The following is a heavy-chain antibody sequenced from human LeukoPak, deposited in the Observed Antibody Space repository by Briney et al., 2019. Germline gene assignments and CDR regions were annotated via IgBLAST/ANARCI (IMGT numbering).Heavy chain of an antibody. D-gene: IGHD1-26*01. CDR1: GGSISSGGYY. V-gene: IGHV4-30-2*01. CDR2: IYHSGST. Sequence: PSETLSLTCTVSGGSISSGGYYWSCIRLPPGKGLEWIGYIYHSGSTYYNPSLKSRVTISVDTSKNQFSLKLSSVTAADTAVYYCARPSGSYLYDYWGQGTLVTVSS. J-gene: IGHJ4*02. CDR3: ARPSGSYLYDY.